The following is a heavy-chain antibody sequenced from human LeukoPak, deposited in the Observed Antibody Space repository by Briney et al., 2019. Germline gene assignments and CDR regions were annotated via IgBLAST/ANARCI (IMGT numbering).Heavy chain of an antibody. CDR2: ISAYNGNT. Sequence: ASVKVSCKASGYTFTSYGISWVRQAPGQGLEWMGWISAYNGNTNYAQKLQGRVTMTTDTSTSTAYMELRSLRSDDTAVYYCARERDYYDSSGSNWFDPWGQGTLVTVSS. J-gene: IGHJ5*02. CDR1: GYTFTSYG. D-gene: IGHD3-22*01. V-gene: IGHV1-18*01. CDR3: ARERDYYDSSGSNWFDP.